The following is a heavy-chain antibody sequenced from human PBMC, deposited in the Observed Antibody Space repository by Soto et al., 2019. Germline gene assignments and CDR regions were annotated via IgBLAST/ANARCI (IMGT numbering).Heavy chain of an antibody. CDR3: ATVLSLRFTMVRGADGRLSYYYGMEV. V-gene: IGHV1-24*01. J-gene: IGHJ6*02. D-gene: IGHD3-10*01. CDR2: FDPEDGET. Sequence: ASVKVSCKVSGYTLTELSMHWVRQAPGKGLEWMGGFDPEDGETIYAQKFQGRVTMTEDTSTDTAYMEQSSLRSEDTAVYYCATVLSLRFTMVRGADGRLSYYYGMEVGGQGTTVTVSS. CDR1: GYTLTELS.